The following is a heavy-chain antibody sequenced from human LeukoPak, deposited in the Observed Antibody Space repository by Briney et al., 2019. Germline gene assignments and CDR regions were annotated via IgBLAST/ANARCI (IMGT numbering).Heavy chain of an antibody. V-gene: IGHV5-10-1*01. D-gene: IGHD6-19*01. CDR3: TRQRSGWPIDF. CDR2: IDPSDSYT. CDR1: GYSFTTYW. Sequence: AESLKISCKGSGYSFTTYWITWGRQMPEKGLEWRGRIDPSDSYTNYSPSFQGHFTISADKSISTSYLQWSSLKAPDTAMYYCTRQRSGWPIDFWGQGTLVTVSS. J-gene: IGHJ4*02.